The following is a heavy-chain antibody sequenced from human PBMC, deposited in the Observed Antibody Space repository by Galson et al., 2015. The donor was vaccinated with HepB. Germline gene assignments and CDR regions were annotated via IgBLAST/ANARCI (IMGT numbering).Heavy chain of an antibody. V-gene: IGHV3-30*04. D-gene: IGHD3-16*02. Sequence: SLRLSCAASGFTFSSYAMHWVRQAPGKGLEWVAIISYDGSNKYHADSVKGRFTISRDNSKNTLYLQMYSLRAEDTAVFYCARVGPYYDYVWGSYRLETGAIDYWGQGTLVTVSS. CDR3: ARVGPYYDYVWGSYRLETGAIDY. CDR2: ISYDGSNK. J-gene: IGHJ4*02. CDR1: GFTFSSYA.